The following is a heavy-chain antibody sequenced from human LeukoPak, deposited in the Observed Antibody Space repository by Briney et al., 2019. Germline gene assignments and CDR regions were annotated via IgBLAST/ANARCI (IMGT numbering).Heavy chain of an antibody. Sequence: PGGSLRLPCAASGFTFDDYAMHWVRQAPGKGLEWVSGISWNSGSIGYADSVKGRFTISRDNAKNSLYLQMNSLRAEDTALYYCAKDASDFWSGPSDYWGQGTLVTVSS. J-gene: IGHJ4*02. CDR1: GFTFDDYA. D-gene: IGHD3-3*01. V-gene: IGHV3-9*01. CDR2: ISWNSGSI. CDR3: AKDASDFWSGPSDY.